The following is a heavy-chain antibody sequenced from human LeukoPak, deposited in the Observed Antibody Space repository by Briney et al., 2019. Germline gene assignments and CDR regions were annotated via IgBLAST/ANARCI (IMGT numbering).Heavy chain of an antibody. V-gene: IGHV3-30*18. J-gene: IGHJ4*02. Sequence: GRSLRLSCAASGFTFSSYGMHCVRQAPGKGLEWVAVISYDGSNKYYADSVKGRFTISRDNSKNTLYLQMNSLRAEDTAVYYCAKVFGGREFDYWGQGTLVTVSS. CDR1: GFTFSSYG. CDR3: AKVFGGREFDY. D-gene: IGHD2-15*01. CDR2: ISYDGSNK.